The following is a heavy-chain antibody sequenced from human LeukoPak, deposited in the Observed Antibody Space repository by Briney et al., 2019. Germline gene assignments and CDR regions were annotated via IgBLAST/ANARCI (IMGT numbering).Heavy chain of an antibody. CDR2: IYYSGST. V-gene: IGHV4-59*01. D-gene: IGHD3-9*01. CDR1: GGSISSYY. Sequence: KPSETLSLTCTVSGGSISSYYWSWIRQPPGKGLEWIGYIYYSGSTNYNPSLKSRVTISVDTSKNQFSLKLRSVTAADTAVYYCARDRFDWLLPYGMDVWGQGTTVTASS. CDR3: ARDRFDWLLPYGMDV. J-gene: IGHJ6*02.